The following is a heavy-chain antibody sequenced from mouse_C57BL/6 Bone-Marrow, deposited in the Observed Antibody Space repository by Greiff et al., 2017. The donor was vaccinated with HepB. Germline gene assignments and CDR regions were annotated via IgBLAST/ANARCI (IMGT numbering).Heavy chain of an antibody. Sequence: VQLQQSGAELARPGASVKLSCKASGYTFTSYGISWVKQRTGQGLEWIGEIYPRSGNTYYNEKFKGKATLTADKSSSTAYMELRSLTSEDSAVYFCARWGFVYYGYDGSFAYWGQGTLVTVSA. CDR1: GYTFTSYG. D-gene: IGHD2-2*01. CDR2: IYPRSGNT. V-gene: IGHV1-81*01. CDR3: ARWGFVYYGYDGSFAY. J-gene: IGHJ3*01.